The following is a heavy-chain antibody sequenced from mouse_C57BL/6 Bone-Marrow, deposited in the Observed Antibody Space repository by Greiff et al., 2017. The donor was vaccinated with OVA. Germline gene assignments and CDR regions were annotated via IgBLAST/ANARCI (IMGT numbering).Heavy chain of an antibody. CDR3: ARMSWGWPSMDY. J-gene: IGHJ4*01. D-gene: IGHD2-3*01. Sequence: VQGVESGAELAKPGASVKLSCKASGYTFTSYWMHWVKQRPGQGLEWIGYINPSSGYTKYNQKFKDKATLTADKSSSTAYMQLSSLTYEDSAVYYCARMSWGWPSMDYWGQGTSVTVSS. CDR1: GYTFTSYW. CDR2: INPSSGYT. V-gene: IGHV1-7*01.